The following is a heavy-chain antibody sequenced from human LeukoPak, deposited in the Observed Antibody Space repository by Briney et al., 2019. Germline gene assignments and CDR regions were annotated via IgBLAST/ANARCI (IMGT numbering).Heavy chain of an antibody. Sequence: GGSLRLSCAASGFTFSSNWMHWVRQAPGKGLVWVSRINEDGRTTNYADSVKGRFTISRDNAKNTLDLQMNSLRAEDTAVYYCAKDILTGYYNYYFDYWGQGTLVTVSS. CDR2: INEDGRTT. J-gene: IGHJ4*02. CDR3: AKDILTGYYNYYFDY. D-gene: IGHD3-9*01. CDR1: GFTFSSNW. V-gene: IGHV3-74*01.